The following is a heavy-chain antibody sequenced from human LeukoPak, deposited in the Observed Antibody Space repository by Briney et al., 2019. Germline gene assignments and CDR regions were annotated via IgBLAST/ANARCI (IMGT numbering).Heavy chain of an antibody. J-gene: IGHJ4*02. V-gene: IGHV3-23*01. CDR2: ISASGGST. CDR1: GFTFSSSA. D-gene: IGHD1-1*01. Sequence: GGSRRLSCAASGFTFSSSAMSWVRQVPGKGLEWVSGISASGGSTSYADSVRGRFTISRDNSKNTLYVQMNSLRDEDTAVYYCAKDKRWKSPNYLDSWGQGTLVTVSS. CDR3: AKDKRWKSPNYLDS.